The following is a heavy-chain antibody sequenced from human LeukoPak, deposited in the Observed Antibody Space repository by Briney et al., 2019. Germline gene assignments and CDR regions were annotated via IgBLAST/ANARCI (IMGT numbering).Heavy chain of an antibody. D-gene: IGHD6-19*01. CDR1: GFTFSTYA. V-gene: IGHV3-23*01. Sequence: AGGSLRLSRVASGFTFSTYAMSWVRQAPGKGLEWVSTISGGFYNTYYADSVKGRFTISRDNSKNTLYLEMNSLRVEDTAVYYCAKAVAGLFDYWGQGALVTVSS. CDR3: AKAVAGLFDY. CDR2: ISGGFYNT. J-gene: IGHJ4*02.